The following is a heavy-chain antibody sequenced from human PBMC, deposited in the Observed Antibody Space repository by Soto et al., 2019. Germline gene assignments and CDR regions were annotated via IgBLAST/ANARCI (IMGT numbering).Heavy chain of an antibody. CDR1: GGSISSYY. D-gene: IGHD2-15*01. CDR2: IYYSGST. Sequence: SETLSLTCTVSGGSISSYYWSRIRQPPGKGLEWIGYIYYSGSTNYNPSLKSRVTISVDTSKNQFSLKLSSVTAADTAVYYCARVECSGGSSPYYYYYMDVWGKGTTVTVS. V-gene: IGHV4-59*01. J-gene: IGHJ6*03. CDR3: ARVECSGGSSPYYYYYMDV.